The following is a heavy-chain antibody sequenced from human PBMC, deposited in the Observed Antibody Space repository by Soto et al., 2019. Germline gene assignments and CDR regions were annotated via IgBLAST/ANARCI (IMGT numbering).Heavy chain of an antibody. V-gene: IGHV1-18*01. CDR2: VNTYNGNP. Sequence: QVPLVQSGVEVKKPGASVKVSCKASGYTFTNYAISWVRQAPGRGLEWMGWVNTYNGNPNYAQIFQGRVTMTTDTSTGTAYMELRSLKSDDSAVYYCARDSQYSTDWQRFDSWGQGNLVTVSP. CDR3: ARDSQYSTDWQRFDS. CDR1: GYTFTNYA. D-gene: IGHD6-6*01. J-gene: IGHJ4*02.